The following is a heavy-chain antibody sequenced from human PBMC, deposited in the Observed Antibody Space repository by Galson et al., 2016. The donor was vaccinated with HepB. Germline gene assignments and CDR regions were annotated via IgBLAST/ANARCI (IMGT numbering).Heavy chain of an antibody. V-gene: IGHV1-69*13. D-gene: IGHD5-24*01. CDR2: IIPLYGTA. CDR1: GGTFNSYA. Sequence: SVKVSCKASGGTFNSYAISWVRQAPGQGLEWMGGIIPLYGTANSAQKFQGRVTIIADESTSTAYMELSSLRSEDTAMYYCARVQDGYNSYFYYGMDVWGQGTTVTVSS. J-gene: IGHJ6*02. CDR3: ARVQDGYNSYFYYGMDV.